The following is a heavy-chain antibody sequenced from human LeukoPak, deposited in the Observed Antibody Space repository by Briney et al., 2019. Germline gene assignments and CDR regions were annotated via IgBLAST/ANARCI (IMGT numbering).Heavy chain of an antibody. J-gene: IGHJ5*02. D-gene: IGHD2-15*01. CDR2: ISAYNGNT. Sequence: ASVKVSCKASGYTFTSYGIIWVRQAPGQGLEWMGWISAYNGNTNYAQKLQGRVTMTTDTSTSTAYMELRSLRSDDTAVYYCARSHVCSGGSCSEYNWFDPWGQGTLVTVSS. CDR1: GYTFTSYG. CDR3: ARSHVCSGGSCSEYNWFDP. V-gene: IGHV1-18*01.